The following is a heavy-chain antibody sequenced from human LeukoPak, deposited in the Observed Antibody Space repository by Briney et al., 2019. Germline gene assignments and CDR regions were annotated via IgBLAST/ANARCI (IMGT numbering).Heavy chain of an antibody. CDR1: GGSISSYY. D-gene: IGHD3-3*01. Sequence: PSETLSLTCIVSGGSISSYYWSWIRQPPGKGLEWIGYIYDSGSTNYNPSLKSRVTISVDTSKNQFSLKLSSVAAADTAVYYCARDFRSGYPYYYYYGVDVWGQGTTVTVSS. V-gene: IGHV4-59*01. J-gene: IGHJ6*02. CDR3: ARDFRSGYPYYYYYGVDV. CDR2: IYDSGST.